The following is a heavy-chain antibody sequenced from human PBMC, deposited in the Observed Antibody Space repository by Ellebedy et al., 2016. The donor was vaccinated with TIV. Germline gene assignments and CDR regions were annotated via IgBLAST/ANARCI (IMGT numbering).Heavy chain of an antibody. CDR1: GFTFGFSFSRYA. D-gene: IGHD3-22*01. Sequence: PGGSLRLSCAASGFTFGFSFSRYAMSWVRQAPGKGLEWVSGISGSGGSTYYADSVKGRFTISRDNSKNTLDLQMNSLRVEDTAVYYCVKGGYDRSGYYAPPVECWGQGTLVTVSS. J-gene: IGHJ4*02. CDR3: VKGGYDRSGYYAPPVEC. CDR2: ISGSGGST. V-gene: IGHV3-23*01.